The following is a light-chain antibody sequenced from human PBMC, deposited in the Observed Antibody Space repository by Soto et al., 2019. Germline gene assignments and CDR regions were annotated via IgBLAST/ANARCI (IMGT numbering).Light chain of an antibody. CDR1: QSVSRSY. J-gene: IGKJ3*01. V-gene: IGKV3-20*01. CDR2: GAS. Sequence: EIVLTQSPGNLSFSPGERATLTCRASQSVSRSYLAWFQQRPGQAPRLLIYGASSRATGIPDRFSGSGGGADFTLTISRLEPEDFAVYYCQQYGNAPFTFGPGTKVDIK. CDR3: QQYGNAPFT.